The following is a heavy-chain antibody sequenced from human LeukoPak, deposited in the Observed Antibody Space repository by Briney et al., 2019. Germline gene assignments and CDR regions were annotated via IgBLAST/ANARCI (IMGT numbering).Heavy chain of an antibody. V-gene: IGHV3-23*01. CDR3: AKGRGRGYSYGSL. CDR2: ISGSGGST. Sequence: TGGSLRLSCAASGFTFSSYAMSWVRQAPGKGLEWVSAISGSGGSTYYADSVKGRFTISRDNSKNTLYLQMNSLRAEDTAVYYCAKGRGRGYSYGSLWGQGTLVTVSS. D-gene: IGHD5-18*01. J-gene: IGHJ4*02. CDR1: GFTFSSYA.